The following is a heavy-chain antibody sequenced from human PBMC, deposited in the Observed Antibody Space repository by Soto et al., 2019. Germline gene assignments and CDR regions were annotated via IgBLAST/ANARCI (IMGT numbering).Heavy chain of an antibody. CDR1: GYTFHSYG. J-gene: IGHJ4*02. V-gene: IGHV1-18*01. CDR3: TRDYYYDTTGPLDY. CDR2: VSTYNGDT. D-gene: IGHD3-22*01. Sequence: ASVKVSCKASGYTFHSYGISWVRQAPGQGLEWMGWVSTYNGDTNYAHKFQDRVTMTKDTSTNTAYMELRSLRSDDTAVYYCTRDYYYDTTGPLDYWGKGTRVTV.